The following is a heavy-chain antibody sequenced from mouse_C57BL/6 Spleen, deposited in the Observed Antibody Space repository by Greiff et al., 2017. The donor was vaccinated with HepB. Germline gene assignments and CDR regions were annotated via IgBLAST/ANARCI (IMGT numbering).Heavy chain of an antibody. Sequence: VQLQQSGPELVKPGASVKISCKASGYSFTGYYMNWVKQSPEKSLEWIGEINPSTGGTTYNQKFKAKATLTVDKSSSTAYMQLNSLTSEDSAVYYCARSGYSNRYYFDYWGQGTTLTVSS. CDR3: ARSGYSNRYYFDY. J-gene: IGHJ2*01. V-gene: IGHV1-42*01. CDR2: INPSTGGT. CDR1: GYSFTGYY. D-gene: IGHD2-5*01.